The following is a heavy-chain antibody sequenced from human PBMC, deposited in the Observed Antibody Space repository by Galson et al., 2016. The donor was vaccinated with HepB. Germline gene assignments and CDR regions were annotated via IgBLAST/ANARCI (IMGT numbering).Heavy chain of an antibody. V-gene: IGHV4-31*03. Sequence: TLSLTCTVSGGSISTGGYYWSWIRQHPGKGLEWIGYVYYIGSTYYNPSLKSRVTISLDTSKNQFSLRLSSVTAADTAVYYCARDNLRLPAAGTDYFDYWGQGTLVTVSS. CDR1: GGSISTGGYY. CDR3: ARDNLRLPAAGTDYFDY. CDR2: VYYIGST. J-gene: IGHJ4*02. D-gene: IGHD6-13*01.